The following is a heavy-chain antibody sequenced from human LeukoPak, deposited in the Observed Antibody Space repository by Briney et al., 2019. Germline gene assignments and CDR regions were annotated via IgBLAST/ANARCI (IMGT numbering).Heavy chain of an antibody. CDR2: INHSGST. CDR1: GGSFSGYY. CDR3: ARLGPGGSGWSLLFDY. Sequence: SETLSLTCAVYGGSFSGYYWSWIRQPPGKGLEWIGEINHSGSTNYNPSLKSRVTISVDTSKNQFSLKLSSVTAADTAVYYCARLGPGGSGWSLLFDYWGQGTLVTVSS. D-gene: IGHD6-19*01. V-gene: IGHV4-34*01. J-gene: IGHJ4*02.